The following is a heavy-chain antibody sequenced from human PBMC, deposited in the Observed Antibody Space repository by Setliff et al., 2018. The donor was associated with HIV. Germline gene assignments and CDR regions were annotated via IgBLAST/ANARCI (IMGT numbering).Heavy chain of an antibody. V-gene: IGHV4-61*01. J-gene: IGHJ6*02. CDR1: GGSVGSGSYY. CDR2: IYYSGST. CDR3: ARGGGYYYYGMDV. Sequence: SETLSLTCSVSGGSVGSGSYYWSWIRQSPGKGLEWLGYIYYSGSTTYNPSLKSRVTISIDTSNNQISLRLSSVTAADTAVYYCARGGGYYYYGMDVWGQGTTVTVSS. D-gene: IGHD3-16*01.